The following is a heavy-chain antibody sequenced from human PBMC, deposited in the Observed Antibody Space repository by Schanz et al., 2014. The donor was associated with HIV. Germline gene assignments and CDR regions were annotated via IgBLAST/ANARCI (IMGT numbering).Heavy chain of an antibody. CDR2: MNPNSGNT. V-gene: IGHV1-8*01. CDR1: GYTFTTND. CDR3: ARRRGWGSYRYFPYGLDV. J-gene: IGHJ6*02. Sequence: QVQLVQSGAEVKKPGASVKVSCKASGYTFTTNDINWVRQATGQGLEWMGWMNPNSGNTGYAQKFQGRVTLTRDTSITTAYMELTSLRPEDTAVYYCARRRGWGSYRYFPYGLDVWGQGTTVIVSS. D-gene: IGHD3-16*02.